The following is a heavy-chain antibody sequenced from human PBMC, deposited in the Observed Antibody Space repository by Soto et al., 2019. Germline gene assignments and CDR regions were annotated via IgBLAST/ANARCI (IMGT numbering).Heavy chain of an antibody. CDR1: GGTFSSYA. J-gene: IGHJ5*02. Sequence: QVQLVQSGAEVKKPGSSVKVSCKASGGTFSSYAISWVRQAPGQGLEWMGGIIPMFGTANYAPKFQGRVTITADEATSTAYMELSSVRSEVTAVYYCARDPHTNWFDPWGQGTLVTVSS. CDR2: IIPMFGTA. CDR3: ARDPHTNWFDP. V-gene: IGHV1-69*12.